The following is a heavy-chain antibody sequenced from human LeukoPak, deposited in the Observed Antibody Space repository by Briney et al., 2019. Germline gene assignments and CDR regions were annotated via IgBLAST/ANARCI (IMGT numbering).Heavy chain of an antibody. CDR3: ARKGWTDTTNWFDP. Sequence: SETLSLTCTVSGGSISSYYWSWIRQPPGKGLGWIGYIYYSGSTNYNPSLKSRVTISVDTSKNQFSLKLSSVTAADTAVYYCARKGWTDTTNWFDPWGQGTLVTVSS. CDR2: IYYSGST. CDR1: GGSISSYY. D-gene: IGHD1-1*01. J-gene: IGHJ5*02. V-gene: IGHV4-59*01.